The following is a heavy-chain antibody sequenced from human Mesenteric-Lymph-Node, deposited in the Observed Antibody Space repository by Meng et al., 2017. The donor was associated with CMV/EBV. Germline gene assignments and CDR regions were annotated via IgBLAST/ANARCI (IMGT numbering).Heavy chain of an antibody. CDR2: INHRGST. CDR1: GGSFSGYY. Sequence: SETLSLTCAVYGGSFSGYYWSWIRQPPGKGLEWIGEINHRGSTNYNPSLKSRVTISVDTSKNQFSLKLSSVTAAATAVYYCAGLPAAIGAYYYYGMDVWGQGTTVTVSS. D-gene: IGHD2-2*01. CDR3: AGLPAAIGAYYYYGMDV. J-gene: IGHJ6*02. V-gene: IGHV4-34*01.